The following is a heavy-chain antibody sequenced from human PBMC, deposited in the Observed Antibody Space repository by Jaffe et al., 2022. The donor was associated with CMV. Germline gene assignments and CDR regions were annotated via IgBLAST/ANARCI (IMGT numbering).Heavy chain of an antibody. V-gene: IGHV4-34*01. Sequence: QVQLQQWGAGLLKPSETLSLTCAVYGGSFSGYYWSWIRQPPGKGLEWIGEINHSGSTNYNPSLKSRVTISVDTSKNQFSLKLSSVTAADTAVYYCARGHGAYYYGSGSYYMSYWGQGTLVTVSS. J-gene: IGHJ4*02. D-gene: IGHD3-10*01. CDR3: ARGHGAYYYGSGSYYMSY. CDR1: GGSFSGYY. CDR2: INHSGST.